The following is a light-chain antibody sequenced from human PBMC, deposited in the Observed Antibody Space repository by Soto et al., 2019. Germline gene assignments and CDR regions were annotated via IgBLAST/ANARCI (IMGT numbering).Light chain of an antibody. Sequence: ETVLTQSPATLSLSPGERATLSCRASQNVDIYLAWYQQKPGQAPRLLIYDASNRATGVPPRFSGSGSGTDFTLTISSLEPEDFALYYCQQRRNWPPLTFGQGIRLEIK. V-gene: IGKV3-11*01. J-gene: IGKJ5*01. CDR1: QNVDIY. CDR3: QQRRNWPPLT. CDR2: DAS.